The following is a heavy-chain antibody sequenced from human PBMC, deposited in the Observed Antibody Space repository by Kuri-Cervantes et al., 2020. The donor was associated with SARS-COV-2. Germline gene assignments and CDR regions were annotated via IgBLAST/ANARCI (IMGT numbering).Heavy chain of an antibody. CDR1: GYSISSGYY. V-gene: IGHV4-38-2*01. CDR3: RALDPGSRGYLDY. J-gene: IGHJ4*02. Sequence: SETLSLTCAVSGYSISSGYYWGWIRQPPGKGLEWIGSIYHSGSTYYNPSLKSRVTISVDTSKNQFSLKLSSVTAADTAVYYCRALDPGSRGYLDYCGQGTLVTVSS. CDR2: IYHSGST. D-gene: IGHD3-10*01.